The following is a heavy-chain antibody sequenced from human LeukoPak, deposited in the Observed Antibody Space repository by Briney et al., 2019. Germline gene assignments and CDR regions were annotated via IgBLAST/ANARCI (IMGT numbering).Heavy chain of an antibody. D-gene: IGHD3-9*01. CDR3: ARALYDILTNPVPGMDV. CDR1: GFTVSSNY. V-gene: IGHV3-53*01. J-gene: IGHJ6*02. CDR2: IYSGGST. Sequence: PGGSLRLSCAASGFTVSSNYMSWVRQAPGKGLEWVSVIYSGGSTYYAEYVKGRFTISRENSKNTLYLQMNSLRAEDTDVYYCARALYDILTNPVPGMDVWGQGTTVTVSS.